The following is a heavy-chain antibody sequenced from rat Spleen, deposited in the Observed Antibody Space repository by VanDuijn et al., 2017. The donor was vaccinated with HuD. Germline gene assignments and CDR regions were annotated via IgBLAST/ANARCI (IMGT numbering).Heavy chain of an antibody. J-gene: IGHJ2*01. CDR3: ARHTYFDY. CDR2: ISYDGSST. Sequence: EVQLVESDGGLVQPGRSLKLSCAASGFTFSDYYMAWVRQAPTKGLEWVATISYDGSSTYYRDSVKGRFTISRDNAKSTLYLQMDSLRSEDTATYYCARHTYFDYWGQGVMVTVSS. V-gene: IGHV5-29*01. CDR1: GFTFSDYY.